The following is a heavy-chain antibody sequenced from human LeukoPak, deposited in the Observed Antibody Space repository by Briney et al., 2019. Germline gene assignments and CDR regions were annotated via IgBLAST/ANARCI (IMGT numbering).Heavy chain of an antibody. CDR2: ISYIGST. Sequence: PSETLTLTCAVSDDSFSSHYWTWIRQPPGKGLEWIGYISYIGSTNYNPSLKSRVTISVDTSRNQFSLRLSSVTAADTAVYYCARDLVTVTKGFDIWGQGTMVSVSS. CDR1: DDSFSSHY. V-gene: IGHV4-59*11. CDR3: ARDLVTVTKGFDI. J-gene: IGHJ3*02. D-gene: IGHD4-17*01.